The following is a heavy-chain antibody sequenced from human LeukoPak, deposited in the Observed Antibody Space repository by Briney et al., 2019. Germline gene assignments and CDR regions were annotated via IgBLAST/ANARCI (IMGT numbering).Heavy chain of an antibody. D-gene: IGHD6-6*01. V-gene: IGHV3-30*18. J-gene: IGHJ4*02. CDR1: GFTFSSYG. CDR2: ISYDGSNK. CDR3: AKDGAYSSSHQPHY. Sequence: GGSLRLSCAASGFTFSSYGMHWVRQAPDKGLEWVAFISYDGSNKYYADSVKGRFTISIDNSKNTLYQQMNSLRAEDTAVYYCAKDGAYSSSHQPHYWGQGTLVTVSS.